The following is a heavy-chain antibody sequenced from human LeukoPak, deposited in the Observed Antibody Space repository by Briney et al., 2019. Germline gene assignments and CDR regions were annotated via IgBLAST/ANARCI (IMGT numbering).Heavy chain of an antibody. J-gene: IGHJ4*02. Sequence: RGESLKISCKGSGYNFSTYWIAWVRQMSGKGLEWMGIIYPGDSDVRYSPSFQGQVTISADKSINTAYVQWSGLKTSDTAMYFCARRDDSSGYYYYYWGQGTLVTVSS. CDR1: GYNFSTYW. V-gene: IGHV5-51*01. CDR2: IYPGDSDV. CDR3: ARRDDSSGYYYYY. D-gene: IGHD3-22*01.